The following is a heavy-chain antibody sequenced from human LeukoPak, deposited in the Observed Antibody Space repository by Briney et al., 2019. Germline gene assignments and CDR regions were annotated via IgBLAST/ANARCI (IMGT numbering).Heavy chain of an antibody. D-gene: IGHD3-22*01. Sequence: ETLSLTCTVSGGSISSYYWSWVRQAPGKGLEWVSAISGSGGSTYYADSVKGRFTISRDNSKNTLYLQMNSLRAEDTAVYYCAKDYYYDSSGYQGYWGQGTLVTVSS. V-gene: IGHV3-23*01. CDR2: ISGSGGST. CDR3: AKDYYYDSSGYQGY. J-gene: IGHJ4*02. CDR1: GGSISSYY.